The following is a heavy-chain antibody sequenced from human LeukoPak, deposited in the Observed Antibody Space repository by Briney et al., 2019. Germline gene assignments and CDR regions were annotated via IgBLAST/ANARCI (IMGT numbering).Heavy chain of an antibody. V-gene: IGHV4-34*01. CDR2: INHSGST. CDR1: GGSFSGYY. D-gene: IGHD2-2*01. J-gene: IGHJ4*02. Sequence: SETLSLTCAVYGGSFSGYYWSWIRQPPGKGLEWIGEINHSGSTNYNPSLKSRVTISVDTSKNQFSLKLSSVTAADTAVYYCASLFVPAASLDDYWGQGTLVTVSS. CDR3: ASLFVPAASLDDY.